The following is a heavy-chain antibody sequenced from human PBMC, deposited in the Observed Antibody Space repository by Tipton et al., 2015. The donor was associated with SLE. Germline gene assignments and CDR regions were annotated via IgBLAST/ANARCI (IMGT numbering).Heavy chain of an antibody. J-gene: IGHJ3*02. V-gene: IGHV1-2*02. CDR1: GYTFTVYY. D-gene: IGHD1-26*01. Sequence: QVQLVQSGGEVKKPGASVNVSCKASGYTFTVYYILWVRQAPGQGLEWMGWINPNSGVTSYAPKFQGRVTMTGETFFTTAFMELSSLVSDDTAVYYCARVRNSGSRVAFDIWGQGTMVTVSS. CDR3: ARVRNSGSRVAFDI. CDR2: INPNSGVT.